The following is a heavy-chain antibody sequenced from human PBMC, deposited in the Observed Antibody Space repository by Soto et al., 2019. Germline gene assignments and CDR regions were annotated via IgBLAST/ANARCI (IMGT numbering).Heavy chain of an antibody. CDR1: GGSISSSSYY. CDR3: ARQEQQLVPVWYFDL. CDR2: IYYSGST. J-gene: IGHJ2*01. V-gene: IGHV4-39*01. Sequence: QLQLQESGPGLVKPSETLSLTCTVSGGSISSSSYYWGWIRQPPGKGLEWIGSIYYSGSTYYNPSLKSRVTISVDTSNNQFSLKLSSVTAADTAVYYSARQEQQLVPVWYFDLWGRGTLVTVSS. D-gene: IGHD6-13*01.